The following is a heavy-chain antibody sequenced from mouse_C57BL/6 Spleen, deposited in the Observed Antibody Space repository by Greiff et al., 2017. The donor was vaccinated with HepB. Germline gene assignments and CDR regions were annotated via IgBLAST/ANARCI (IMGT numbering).Heavy chain of an antibody. CDR1: GFSFTSYG. D-gene: IGHD1-1*01. J-gene: IGHJ4*01. Sequence: QVQLKESGPGLVAPSQRLSITCTVSGFSFTSYGVHWVRQPPGKGLEWLVVIWSDGSTTYNSALKSRLSISKDNSKSQVFLKMNSLQTDDTAMYYCARYYGSSYYAMDYWGQGTSVTVSS. V-gene: IGHV2-6*03. CDR3: ARYYGSSYYAMDY. CDR2: IWSDGST.